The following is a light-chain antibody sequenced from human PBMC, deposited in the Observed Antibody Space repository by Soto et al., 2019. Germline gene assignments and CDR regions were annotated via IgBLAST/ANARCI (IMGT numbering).Light chain of an antibody. CDR1: QSVGTK. CDR2: GAS. J-gene: IGKJ5*01. V-gene: IGKV3-15*01. CDR3: QQYNDASPIT. Sequence: EVVLTQSPATLSVSPGEGATLTCRASQSVGTKLAWYQKRPGQSPRILIYGASTRATGVPARFGGSGSETEFTLTISSLQSEDFALYYRQQYNDASPITFGQGTRLEIK.